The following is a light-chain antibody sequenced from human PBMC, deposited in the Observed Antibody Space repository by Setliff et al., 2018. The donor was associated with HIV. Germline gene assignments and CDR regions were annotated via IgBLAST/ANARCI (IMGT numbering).Light chain of an antibody. CDR2: DTS. J-gene: IGLJ3*02. CDR3: FLSYSGARRV. CDR1: TGAVTSGHY. Sequence: QAVVTQEPSLTVSPGGTVTLTCGSSTGAVTSGHYPYWFQQKPGQASRTLIHDTSNKHSWTPARFSGSLLGGKAALTLSGAQPEDEAAYYCFLSYSGARRVFGGGTKVTVL. V-gene: IGLV7-46*01.